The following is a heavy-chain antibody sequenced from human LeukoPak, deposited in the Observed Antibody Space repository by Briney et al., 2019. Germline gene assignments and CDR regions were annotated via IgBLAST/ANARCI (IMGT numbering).Heavy chain of an antibody. CDR2: IYYSGTT. V-gene: IGHV4-39*01. CDR1: GXSISSSSHY. D-gene: IGHD2-2*01. Sequence: PSETLSLTCTVSGXSISSSSHYWGWIRQPPGKGLEWMGSIYYSGTTYYSPSLKSRVTISVDMSKNQFSLRLSSVTAADTAAYYSARSYCSSSCYAVGAFDIWGQGTVVTVSS. J-gene: IGHJ3*02. CDR3: ARSYCSSSCYAVGAFDI.